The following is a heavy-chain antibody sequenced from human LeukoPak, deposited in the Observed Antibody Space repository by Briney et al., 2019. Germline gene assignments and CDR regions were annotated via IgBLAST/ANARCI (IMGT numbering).Heavy chain of an antibody. J-gene: IGHJ6*02. Sequence: GGSLRLSCAASGFTFSSYAMSWVRQAPGKGLEWVSGISASGGSTYYADSVKGRFTISRDNSKNTLYLHMNSLRDEDTAVYYCARGLLFGLDVWGQGTTVTVSS. D-gene: IGHD2-21*02. CDR1: GFTFSSYA. CDR3: ARGLLFGLDV. CDR2: ISASGGST. V-gene: IGHV3-23*01.